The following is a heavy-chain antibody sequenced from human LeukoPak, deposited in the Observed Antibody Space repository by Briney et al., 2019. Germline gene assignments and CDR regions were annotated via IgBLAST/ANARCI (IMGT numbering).Heavy chain of an antibody. CDR1: GYSISSGYD. CDR2: IYHSGST. Sequence: SETLSLTCAVSGYSISSGYDRGWIRQPPGKGLEWIGSIYHSGSTYSNPSLKSRVTISVETSKTQLSLKLSSVTAADTAVYYCARLPPRRTRDIVVVPAAFVDYWGQGTLVTVSS. V-gene: IGHV4-38-2*01. J-gene: IGHJ4*02. D-gene: IGHD2-2*01. CDR3: ARLPPRRTRDIVVVPAAFVDY.